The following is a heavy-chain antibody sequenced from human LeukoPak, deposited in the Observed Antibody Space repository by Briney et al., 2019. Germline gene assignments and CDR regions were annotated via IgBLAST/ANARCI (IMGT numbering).Heavy chain of an antibody. V-gene: IGHV3-21*01. CDR3: ARWDIVAPCDY. Sequence: GGSLRLSCAASGFTFSSYSMNWVRQAPGKGLEWVSSISSSSSYIYYADSVKGRFTISRDNAKNSLYLQMNSLRTEDTAVYYCARWDIVAPCDYWGQGTLVTVSS. CDR1: GFTFSSYS. J-gene: IGHJ4*02. D-gene: IGHD5-12*01. CDR2: ISSSSSYI.